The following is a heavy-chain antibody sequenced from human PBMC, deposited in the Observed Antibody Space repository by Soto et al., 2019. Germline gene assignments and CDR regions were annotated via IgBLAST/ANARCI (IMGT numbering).Heavy chain of an antibody. CDR1: GFTFSSYA. D-gene: IGHD3-10*01. J-gene: IGHJ6*03. Sequence: GGSLRLSCAASGFTFSSYAMRWVRQAQGKGLEWVSAISGSGGSTYYADYVKGRFTISRDNSKNTLYLQMNSLRAEDTAVYYCAKADNYYGSGSYYNPYYYYYMDVWGKGTTVTVSS. CDR2: ISGSGGST. V-gene: IGHV3-23*01. CDR3: AKADNYYGSGSYYNPYYYYYMDV.